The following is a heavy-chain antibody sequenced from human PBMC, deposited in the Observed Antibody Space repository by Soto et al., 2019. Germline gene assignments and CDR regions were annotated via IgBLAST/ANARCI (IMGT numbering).Heavy chain of an antibody. Sequence: EVHLLESGGGLEQPGGSLRLSCAASGFTFSIYAMTWVRQAPGKGLEWVSGMSGSGASTYYADSVKGRFTISRDNSKNTLYLQMNSLRGEDTAIYYCAKVGSGWYYFDYWGQGTLVTVSS. D-gene: IGHD6-19*01. CDR3: AKVGSGWYYFDY. V-gene: IGHV3-23*01. CDR1: GFTFSIYA. CDR2: MSGSGAST. J-gene: IGHJ4*02.